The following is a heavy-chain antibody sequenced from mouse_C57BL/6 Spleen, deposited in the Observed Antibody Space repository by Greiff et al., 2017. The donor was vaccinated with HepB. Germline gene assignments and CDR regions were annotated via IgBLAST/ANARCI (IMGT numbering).Heavy chain of an antibody. V-gene: IGHV2-9-1*01. CDR3: ARKGTTVVPYAMDY. Sequence: VKLVESGPGLVAPSQSLSITCTVSGFSLTSYAISWVRQPPGKGLEWLGVIWTGGGTNYNSALKSRLSISKDNSKSQVFLKMNSLQTDDTARYYCARKGTTVVPYAMDYWGQGTSVTVSS. CDR1: GFSLTSYA. D-gene: IGHD1-1*01. J-gene: IGHJ4*01. CDR2: IWTGGGT.